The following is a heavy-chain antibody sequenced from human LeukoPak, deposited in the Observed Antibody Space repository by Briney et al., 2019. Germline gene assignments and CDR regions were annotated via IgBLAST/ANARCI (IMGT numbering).Heavy chain of an antibody. D-gene: IGHD1-26*01. CDR1: GFTFSDYC. V-gene: IGHV3-11*03. Sequence: PGGSLRLSCAASGFTFSDYCMSWIRQAPGKGLEWVSYISDSSSSTNYADSVRGRFAISRDNAKNSLYLQMNSLRAEDTAVYYCARIVGAADYWGQGTLVTVSS. J-gene: IGHJ4*02. CDR3: ARIVGAADY. CDR2: ISDSSSST.